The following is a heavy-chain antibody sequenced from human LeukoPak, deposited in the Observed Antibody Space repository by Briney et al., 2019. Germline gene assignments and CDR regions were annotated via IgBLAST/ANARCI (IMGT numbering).Heavy chain of an antibody. D-gene: IGHD5-18*01. CDR2: ISYDGTNK. J-gene: IGHJ5*01. V-gene: IGHV3-30*18. Sequence: SGGSLRLSCTASGFSVSNYGIHWVRQAPGKGLEWVTVISYDGTNKYYADSVKGRLTISRDNSKKTVYLQMDSLRAEDTAVYYCAKEGPYRYGFFALDSWGQGTLVTVSS. CDR3: AKEGPYRYGFFALDS. CDR1: GFSVSNYG.